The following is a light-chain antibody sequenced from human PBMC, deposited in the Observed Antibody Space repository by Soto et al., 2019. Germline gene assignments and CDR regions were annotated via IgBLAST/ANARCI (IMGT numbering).Light chain of an antibody. CDR2: LTS. V-gene: IGKV3-11*01. CDR3: HQRQSWPRT. CDR1: QAVNTR. Sequence: DIVMTQSPRSLPVTPGEPASISCRASQAVNTRLAWYQHKPGQAPRLLIYLTSNRATGIPARFSGSGSGTDFTLTISSLEPEDSAVYYCHQRQSWPRTFGQGTKVDIK. J-gene: IGKJ1*01.